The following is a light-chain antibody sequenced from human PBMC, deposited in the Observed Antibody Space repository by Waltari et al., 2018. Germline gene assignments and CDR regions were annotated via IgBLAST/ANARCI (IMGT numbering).Light chain of an antibody. V-gene: IGKV1-5*03. CDR1: QSISKW. CDR2: KAS. CDR3: QQYNSYSLLS. Sequence: DIQMTQSPSTLSASVGDRVIFSCRASQSISKWLAWYQQKPRKAPKLLIYKASTLVSGVASRFSGSGSGTEFTLTISSLQPEDFATYYCQQYNSYSLLSFGGGTKVEIK. J-gene: IGKJ4*01.